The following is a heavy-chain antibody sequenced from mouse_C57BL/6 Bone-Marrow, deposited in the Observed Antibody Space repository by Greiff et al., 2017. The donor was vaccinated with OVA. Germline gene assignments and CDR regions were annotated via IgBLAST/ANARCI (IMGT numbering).Heavy chain of an antibody. CDR2: IHPTSGRT. CDR3: ARGYFDY. V-gene: IGHV1-64*01. CDR1: GYTFTSYW. Sequence: VQLQQPGAELVKPGASVKLSCKASGYTFTSYWMHWVKPRPGQGLAWIGMIHPTSGRTTYNEKFKSKATLTVDKSSSTAYMQLSSLTSEDSAVYYCARGYFDYWGQGTTLTVSS. J-gene: IGHJ2*01.